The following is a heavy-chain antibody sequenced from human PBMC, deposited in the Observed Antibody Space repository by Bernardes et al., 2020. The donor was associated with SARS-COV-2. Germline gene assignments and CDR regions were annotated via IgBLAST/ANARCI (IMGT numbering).Heavy chain of an antibody. CDR2: IYYSGTT. CDR3: ATVFCSTTSCYNPSDPYYYYYGLDV. J-gene: IGHJ6*02. V-gene: IGHV4-39*01. CDR1: GGSISNNPYY. Sequence: SETLSLTCTVSGGSISNNPYYWGWIPQPKGKELEWIRSIYYSGTTYYNPSLKSRVTISVDTSKNQFSLKLTSVTAADTAVYYCATVFCSTTSCYNPSDPYYYYYGLDVWGQGTTVTVSS. D-gene: IGHD2-2*01.